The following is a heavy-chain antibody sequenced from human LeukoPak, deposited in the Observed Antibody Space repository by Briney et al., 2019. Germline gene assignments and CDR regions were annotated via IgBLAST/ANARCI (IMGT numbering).Heavy chain of an antibody. CDR1: GYTFTNYY. D-gene: IGHD2-21*01. V-gene: IGHV1-46*01. J-gene: IGHJ5*02. CDR2: INPNGDAT. CDR3: ARDNSDTIKGECSGACYWWFDP. Sequence: ASVKVSCKASGYTFTNYYMHWVRQSPGRGLELMGLINPNGDATMYAQKFQGRVTLTRDTSTSTDYMELSSLRSEDAAVYYCARDNSDTIKGECSGACYWWFDPWGQGTLVTVSS.